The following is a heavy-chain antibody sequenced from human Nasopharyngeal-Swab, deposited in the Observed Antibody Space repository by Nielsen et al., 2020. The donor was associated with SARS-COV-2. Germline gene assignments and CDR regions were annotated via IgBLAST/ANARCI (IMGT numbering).Heavy chain of an antibody. Sequence: WIRQPPGKGLEWIGYIYYSGSTYYNPSLKGRVTISVDTSKNQFSLKLSSVTAADTAVYYCARDYYDSSGYPNRGYMDVWGKGTTVTVSS. D-gene: IGHD3-22*01. V-gene: IGHV4-31*02. CDR2: IYYSGST. J-gene: IGHJ6*03. CDR3: ARDYYDSSGYPNRGYMDV.